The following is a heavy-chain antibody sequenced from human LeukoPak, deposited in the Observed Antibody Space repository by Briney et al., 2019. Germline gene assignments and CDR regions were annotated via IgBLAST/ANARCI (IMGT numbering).Heavy chain of an antibody. CDR1: GFTFDDYA. D-gene: IGHD2-21*01. V-gene: IGHV3-9*01. Sequence: GGSLRLSCAASGFTFDDYAMHWVRQAPGKGLEWVSGISWNSGSIGYADSVKGRFTISRDNAKNSLYLQMNSLRAEDTALYYCGKSATYCGGDCFDYWGQGTLVTVSS. J-gene: IGHJ4*02. CDR2: ISWNSGSI. CDR3: GKSATYCGGDCFDY.